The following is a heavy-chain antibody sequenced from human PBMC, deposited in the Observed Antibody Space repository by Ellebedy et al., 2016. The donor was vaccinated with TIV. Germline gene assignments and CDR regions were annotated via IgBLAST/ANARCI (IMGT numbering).Heavy chain of an antibody. CDR1: GFTFSSYS. CDR2: ISSSSSYI. V-gene: IGHV3-21*01. J-gene: IGHJ4*02. Sequence: GESLKISXAASGFTFSSYSMNWVRQAPGKGLEWVSSISSSSSYIYYADSVKGRFTISRDNAKNSLYLQMNSLRAEDTAVYYCARGWGYSSSSHYWGQGTLVTVSS. D-gene: IGHD6-6*01. CDR3: ARGWGYSSSSHY.